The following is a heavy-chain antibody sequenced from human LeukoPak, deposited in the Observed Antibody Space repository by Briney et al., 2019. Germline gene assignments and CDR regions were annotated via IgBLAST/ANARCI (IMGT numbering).Heavy chain of an antibody. D-gene: IGHD1-1*01. CDR3: AKVGTGTTSAWFDP. CDR2: ISGSGGST. V-gene: IGHV3-23*01. CDR1: GFTFSSYA. J-gene: IGHJ5*02. Sequence: GRSLRLSCAASGFTFSSYAMSWVRQAPGKGLEWVSTISGSGGSTYYADSVKGRFTISRDNSKNTLYLQMNSLRAEDTAIYYCAKVGTGTTSAWFDPWGQGTQVTVSS.